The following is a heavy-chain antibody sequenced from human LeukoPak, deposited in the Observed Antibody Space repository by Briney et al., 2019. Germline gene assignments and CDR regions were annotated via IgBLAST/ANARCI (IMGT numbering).Heavy chain of an antibody. D-gene: IGHD3-22*01. J-gene: IGHJ4*02. CDR3: ARENPSGYYNRPIDY. CDR2: INHSGST. CDR1: GGSFSGYY. V-gene: IGHV4-34*01. Sequence: SETLSLTCAVYGGSFSGYYWSWIRQPPGKGLEWIGEINHSGSTNYNPSPKSRVTISVDTSKNQFSLKLSSVTAADTAIYYCARENPSGYYNRPIDYWGQGTLVTVSS.